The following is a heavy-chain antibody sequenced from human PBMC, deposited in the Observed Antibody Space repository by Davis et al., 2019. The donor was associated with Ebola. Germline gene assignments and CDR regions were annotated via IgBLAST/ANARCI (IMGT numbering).Heavy chain of an antibody. V-gene: IGHV4-4*02. CDR3: AHRGYSSGWYGSYGMDV. Sequence: PSETLSLTCAVSGGSISSSNWWSWVRQPPGKGLEWIGEIYHSGSTNYNPSLKSRVTISVDKSKNQFSLKLSSVTAADTAVYYCAHRGYSSGWYGSYGMDVWGQGTTVTVSS. CDR1: GGSISSSNW. CDR2: IYHSGST. D-gene: IGHD6-19*01. J-gene: IGHJ6*02.